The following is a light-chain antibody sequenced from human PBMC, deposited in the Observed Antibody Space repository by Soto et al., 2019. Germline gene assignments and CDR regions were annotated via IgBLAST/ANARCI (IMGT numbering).Light chain of an antibody. Sequence: DIQMTQSPSSLSASVGDRVTITCRASQGISNYVVWYQQKPGKVPKLLIYAASTLQSGVPSRFSGSGSGTDFTLTISGLQPEDVATYYCQKYNSAPQTFGQGTKVEIK. CDR3: QKYNSAPQT. CDR2: AAS. J-gene: IGKJ1*01. V-gene: IGKV1-27*01. CDR1: QGISNY.